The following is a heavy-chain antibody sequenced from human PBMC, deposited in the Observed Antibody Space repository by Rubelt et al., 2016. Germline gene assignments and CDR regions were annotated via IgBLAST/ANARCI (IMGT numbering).Heavy chain of an antibody. J-gene: IGHJ4*02. CDR3: ARDVGYSGSYFDY. D-gene: IGHD1-26*01. Sequence: QVQLVQSGAEVKKSGASVKVSCKTSGYIFTSYAIHWVRQAPGQRLEWMGWINAGNGNTKYSQKFQGRVTITRDKAAGTAYMELSSLRSEDTAVYYCARDVGYSGSYFDYWGQGTLVTVSS. CDR1: GYIFTSYA. CDR2: INAGNGNT. V-gene: IGHV1-3*01.